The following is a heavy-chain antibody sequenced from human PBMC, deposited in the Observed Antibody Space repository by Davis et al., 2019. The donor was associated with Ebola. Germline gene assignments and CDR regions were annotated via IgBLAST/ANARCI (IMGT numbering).Heavy chain of an antibody. D-gene: IGHD1-7*01. CDR2: INHSGST. J-gene: IGHJ5*02. V-gene: IGHV4-34*01. CDR1: GGSFSGYY. Sequence: SETLSLTCAVYGGSFSGYYWSWIRQPPGKGLEWIGEINHSGSTNYNPSLKSRVTMSVDTSKNHFSLRLTSVTAADTAVYYCARFQDNWNYRGWFDPWGQGTLVTVSS. CDR3: ARFQDNWNYRGWFDP.